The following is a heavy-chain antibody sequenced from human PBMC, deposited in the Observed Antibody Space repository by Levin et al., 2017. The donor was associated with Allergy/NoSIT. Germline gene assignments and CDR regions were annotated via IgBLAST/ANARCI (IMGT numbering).Heavy chain of an antibody. CDR1: GFTFRNYY. CDR3: ARGGCSSTSCLDN. CDR2: VYSDGTIT. J-gene: IGHJ4*02. D-gene: IGHD2-2*01. Sequence: GGSLRLSCAASGFTFRNYYMHWVRQAPGKGLVWVSLVYSDGTITYYADSVKGRFTISRDKARNTLYLQMNSLRAEDTGVYYCARGGCSSTSCLDNWGQGILVTVSS. V-gene: IGHV3-74*01.